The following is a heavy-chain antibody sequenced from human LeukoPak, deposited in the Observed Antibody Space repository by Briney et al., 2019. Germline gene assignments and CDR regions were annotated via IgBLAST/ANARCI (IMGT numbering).Heavy chain of an antibody. J-gene: IGHJ6*03. CDR2: INPNSGGT. CDR1: GYTFTGYY. D-gene: IGHD2-15*01. CDR3: ARLGYCSGGSCYEHRYYYYMDA. Sequence: GASVKVSCKASGYTFTGYYMHWVRQAPGQGLEWMGRINPNSGGTNYAQKFQGRVTMTRDTSISTAYMELSRLRSDDTAVYYCARLGYCSGGSCYEHRYYYYMDAWGKGTTVTASS. V-gene: IGHV1-2*06.